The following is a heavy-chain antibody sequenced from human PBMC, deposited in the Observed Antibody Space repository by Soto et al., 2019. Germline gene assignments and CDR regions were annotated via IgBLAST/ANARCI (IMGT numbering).Heavy chain of an antibody. CDR2: IYYSVTT. V-gene: IGHV4-59*08. J-gene: IGHJ4*02. CDR1: GGSISTYY. CDR3: ARQDGYGDSTIFDY. Sequence: SETLSLTCTVSGGSISTYYWSWIRQPPGKALEWIGYIYYSVTTNYNPSLKSRVIISLDTSKNQFSLKLSSVTAADTAVYYCARQDGYGDSTIFDYWGQGTLVTVSS. D-gene: IGHD4-17*01.